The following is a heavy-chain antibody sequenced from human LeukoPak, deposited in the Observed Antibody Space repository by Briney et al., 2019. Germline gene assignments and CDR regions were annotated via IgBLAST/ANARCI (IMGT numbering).Heavy chain of an antibody. CDR1: GFTFSSYA. CDR3: AKDPQWLVPRAGDYFDY. V-gene: IGHV3-23*01. CDR2: ISGSCGST. D-gene: IGHD6-19*01. Sequence: GGSLRLSCAASGFTFSSYAMIWVRQAPGKGLELVSAISGSCGSTYYADSVKGRFTISRDNYKKTLYLQMNSLRAEDTAVYYCAKDPQWLVPRAGDYFDYWGQGTLVTVSS. J-gene: IGHJ4*02.